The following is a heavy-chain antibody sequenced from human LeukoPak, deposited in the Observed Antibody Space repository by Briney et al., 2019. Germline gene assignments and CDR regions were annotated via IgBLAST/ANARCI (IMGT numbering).Heavy chain of an antibody. V-gene: IGHV1-18*01. D-gene: IGHD3-16*01. Sequence: ASVKVSCKASGYTFTSYGISWVRQAPGQGLEWMGWISTYNGDTNYVQKLQGRVTMTTDTSTSTAYMELRSLRSDDTAVYYCAREGLGELTLDYWGQGTLVTVSS. CDR1: GYTFTSYG. CDR3: AREGLGELTLDY. CDR2: ISTYNGDT. J-gene: IGHJ4*02.